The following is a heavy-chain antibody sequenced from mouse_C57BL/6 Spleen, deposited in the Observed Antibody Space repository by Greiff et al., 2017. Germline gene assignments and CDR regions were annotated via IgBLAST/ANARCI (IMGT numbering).Heavy chain of an antibody. D-gene: IGHD1-1*01. CDR1: GYTFTSYW. CDR2: IDPSDSYT. Sequence: VKLQQPGAELVMPGASVKLSCKASGYTFTSYWMHWVKQRPGQGLEWIGEIDPSDSYTNYNQKFKGKSTLTVDKSSSTAYMQLSSLTSEDSAVYYCVRGDGSNFDYWGQGTTLTVSS. J-gene: IGHJ2*01. CDR3: VRGDGSNFDY. V-gene: IGHV1-69*01.